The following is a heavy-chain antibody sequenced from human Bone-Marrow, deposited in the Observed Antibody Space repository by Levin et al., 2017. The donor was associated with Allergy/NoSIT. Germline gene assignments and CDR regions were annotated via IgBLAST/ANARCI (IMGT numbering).Heavy chain of an antibody. J-gene: IGHJ5*02. V-gene: IGHV4-34*01. CDR3: ARGGGYCTNGVCYTHNWFDP. D-gene: IGHD2-8*01. Sequence: SETLSLTCAVYGGSFSGYYWSWIRQPPGKGLEWIGEINHSGSTNYNPSLKSRVTISVDTSKNQFSLKLSSVTAADTAVYYCARGGGYCTNGVCYTHNWFDPWGQGTLVTVSS. CDR1: GGSFSGYY. CDR2: INHSGST.